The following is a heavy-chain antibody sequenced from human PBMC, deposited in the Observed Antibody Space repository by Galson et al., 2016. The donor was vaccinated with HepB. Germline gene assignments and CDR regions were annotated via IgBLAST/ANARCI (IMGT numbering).Heavy chain of an antibody. CDR1: GYSFNNYW. CDR2: IYPGDFTI. Sequence: QSGAEVKKPGESLKISCKGSGYSFNNYWIGWVRQMPGKGLEWMGIIYPGDFTIKYSPSFQGQVTISVDKSISTAYLQWSSLKASDTAMYYCSRPSATTFSNTVHAGYWGQGTLVIVSS. V-gene: IGHV5-51*01. J-gene: IGHJ4*02. CDR3: SRPSATTFSNTVHAGY. D-gene: IGHD4-11*01.